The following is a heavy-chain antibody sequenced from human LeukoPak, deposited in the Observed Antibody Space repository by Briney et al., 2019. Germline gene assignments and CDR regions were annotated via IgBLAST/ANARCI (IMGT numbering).Heavy chain of an antibody. J-gene: IGHJ4*02. V-gene: IGHV4-59*01. Sequence: SETLSLTCTVSGGSISSYYWSWIRQPPGKGLEWIGYIYYSGSTTYNPSLTSRVTISVDTSKNQFSLKLSSVTAADTAVYYCARLCSGGSCYSRDYWGQGTLVTVSS. D-gene: IGHD2-15*01. CDR1: GGSISSYY. CDR2: IYYSGST. CDR3: ARLCSGGSCYSRDY.